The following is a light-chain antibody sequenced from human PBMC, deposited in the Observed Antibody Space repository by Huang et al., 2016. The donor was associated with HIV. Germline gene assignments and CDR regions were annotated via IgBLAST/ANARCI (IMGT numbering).Light chain of an antibody. Sequence: EIVLTQSPGTLSLSPGERATLSCRTSQSVFSYLARYQQRPGQAPRLLIYDASNRATGIPARFSGSGSGTDFTLTISSLEPEDFAVYYCQQRSAWPRTFGQGTKLEIK. CDR1: QSVFSY. J-gene: IGKJ2*01. V-gene: IGKV3-11*01. CDR3: QQRSAWPRT. CDR2: DAS.